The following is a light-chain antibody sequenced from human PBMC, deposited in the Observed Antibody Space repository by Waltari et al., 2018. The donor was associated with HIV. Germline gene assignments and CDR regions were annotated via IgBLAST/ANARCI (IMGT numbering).Light chain of an antibody. V-gene: IGLV3-21*04. CDR3: QVWDSSGDHPL. CDR1: TIARKS. J-gene: IGLJ2*01. Sequence: SYVLTQPPSVSVAPGTTARIPCGGNTIARKSVHWYQHKPGQAPVLVISDDSDRPSGIPERFSGSNAGNTATLTISRVEAGDEADYYCQVWDSSGDHPLFGGGTKLTVL. CDR2: DDS.